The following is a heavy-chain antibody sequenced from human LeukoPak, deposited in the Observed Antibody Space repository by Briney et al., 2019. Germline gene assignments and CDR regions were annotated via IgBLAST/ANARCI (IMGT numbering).Heavy chain of an antibody. J-gene: IGHJ3*02. V-gene: IGHV3-74*01. CDR1: GFTFSRYW. CDR3: ATDSYDGFDI. CDR2: INTDGSII. Sequence: GGSLRLSCAASGFTFSRYWMYWARQVPGEGLVWVARINTDGSIIDYADSVKGRFTISRDNTKNTLFLQMNSLRAEGTAVYYCATDSYDGFDIWGQGTMVTVSS.